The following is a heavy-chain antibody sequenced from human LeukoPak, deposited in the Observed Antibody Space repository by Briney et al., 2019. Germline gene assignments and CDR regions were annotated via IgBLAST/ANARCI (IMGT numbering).Heavy chain of an antibody. CDR3: ARSSYDYGDSDY. CDR2: ISAYNGNT. J-gene: IGHJ4*02. V-gene: IGHV1-18*01. CDR1: GYTITSYG. Sequence: GASVKVSCEASGYTITSYGISWVRQAPGQGLEWMGWISAYNGNTNYAQKLQGRVTMTTDTSTSTAYMELRSLRSDDTAVYYCARSSYDYGDSDYWGQGTLVTVSS. D-gene: IGHD4-17*01.